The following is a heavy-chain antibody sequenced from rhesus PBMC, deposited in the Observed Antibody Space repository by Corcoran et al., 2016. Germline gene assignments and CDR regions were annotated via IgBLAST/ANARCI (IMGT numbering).Heavy chain of an antibody. CDR1: GGSISSNY. Sequence: QVQLQESGPGLVKPSETLSLTCAVSGGSISSNYWSWIRQSPGKGLEWIGYIYGGRGSTSYNPSLKSRVTISTDTSKNQFSLKLSSVTAADTAVYYCARWRAAGGTLYFDYWGQGVLVTVSS. V-gene: IGHV4-147*01. J-gene: IGHJ4*01. CDR3: ARWRAAGGTLYFDY. CDR2: IYGGRGST. D-gene: IGHD6-25*01.